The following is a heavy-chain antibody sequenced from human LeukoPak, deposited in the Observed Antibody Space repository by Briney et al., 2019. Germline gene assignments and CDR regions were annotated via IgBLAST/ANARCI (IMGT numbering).Heavy chain of an antibody. V-gene: IGHV1-2*02. Sequence: ASVKVSCKASGYTFTGYYMHWVRQAPGQGLEWMGWINPNSGGTNYAQKFQGRVTMTRDASISTAYMELSRLRSDDTAVYYCARDHKYSSGWYGDYWGQGTLVTVSS. CDR1: GYTFTGYY. CDR2: INPNSGGT. D-gene: IGHD6-19*01. CDR3: ARDHKYSSGWYGDY. J-gene: IGHJ4*02.